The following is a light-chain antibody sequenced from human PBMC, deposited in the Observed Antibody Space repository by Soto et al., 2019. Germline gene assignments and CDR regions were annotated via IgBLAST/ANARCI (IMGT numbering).Light chain of an antibody. CDR2: GAS. J-gene: IGKJ1*01. CDR1: QRVSARY. CDR3: QQYSDSPPT. V-gene: IGKV3-20*01. Sequence: IVFTHSPGTLSLSPGYRSTLSFRSSQRVSARYLAWYHQKPGQAPRLLIFGASDRATGIPDRFSGSGSGTDFTLTIDRLEPEDFAMYYCQQYSDSPPTFGQGTKVDIK.